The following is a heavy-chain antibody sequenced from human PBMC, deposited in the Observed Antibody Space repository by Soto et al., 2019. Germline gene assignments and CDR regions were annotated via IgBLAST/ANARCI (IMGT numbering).Heavy chain of an antibody. CDR3: ARALQDDPMLLRIGKFDY. Sequence: GGSLRLSCAASGFTFSSYSMNWVRQAPGKGLEWVSSISSSSSYIYYADSVKGRFTISRDNAKNSLYLQMNSLRAEDTAVYYCARALQDDPMLLRIGKFDYWGQGTLVTVSS. CDR1: GFTFSSYS. V-gene: IGHV3-21*01. J-gene: IGHJ4*02. CDR2: ISSSSSYI. D-gene: IGHD3-16*01.